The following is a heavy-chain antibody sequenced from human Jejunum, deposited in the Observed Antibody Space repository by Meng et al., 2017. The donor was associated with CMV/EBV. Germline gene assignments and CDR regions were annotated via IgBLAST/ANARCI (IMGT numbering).Heavy chain of an antibody. CDR2: ISAHNGNT. Sequence: QVLLLHSRADVNKPGAVINVSCKASCYCFTPNGISWVRQAPGQGLEWMGWISAHNGNTIYVQKFQGRVTMTTDTSTTTAYMELRSLRSDDTAMYYCARDVNYVPDYWGQGTLVTVSS. D-gene: IGHD3-10*02. V-gene: IGHV1-18*01. J-gene: IGHJ4*02. CDR1: CYCFTPNG. CDR3: ARDVNYVPDY.